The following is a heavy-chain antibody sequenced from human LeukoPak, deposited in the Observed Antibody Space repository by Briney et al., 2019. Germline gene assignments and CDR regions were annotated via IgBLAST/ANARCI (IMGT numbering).Heavy chain of an antibody. Sequence: SETLSLTCTVSSGSINSYYWNWIRQPPGKGLEWIGRIYSGGSTNYSPSLKSRVTISVDTSKNQFSLKLSSVTAADTAVYYCARGRILDYFDYWGQGALVTVSS. CDR3: ARGRILDYFDY. J-gene: IGHJ4*02. CDR2: IYSGGST. V-gene: IGHV4-59*01. CDR1: SGSINSYY.